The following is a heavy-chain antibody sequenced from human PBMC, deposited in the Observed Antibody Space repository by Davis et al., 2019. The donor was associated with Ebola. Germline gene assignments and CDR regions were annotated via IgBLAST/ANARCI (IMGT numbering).Heavy chain of an antibody. V-gene: IGHV4-34*01. J-gene: IGHJ5*02. CDR1: GGSFSGYY. CDR2: INHSGST. Sequence: PSETLSLTCAVYGGSFSGYYWSWIRQPPGKGLEWIGEINHSGSTNYNPSLKSRVTISVDTSKNQFSLKLSSVTAADTAVYYCARGRGGLVLVVYTRLNWFDPWGQGTLVTVSS. CDR3: ARGRGGLVLVVYTRLNWFDP. D-gene: IGHD2-8*02.